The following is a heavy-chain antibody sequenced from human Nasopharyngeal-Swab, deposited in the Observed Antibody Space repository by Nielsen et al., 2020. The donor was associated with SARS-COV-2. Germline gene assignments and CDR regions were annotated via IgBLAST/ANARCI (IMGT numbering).Heavy chain of an antibody. D-gene: IGHD5-24*01. Sequence: GESLKISCAASGFTFSSYWMSWVRQAPGKGLEWVANIKQDGSEKYYVDSLKGRFTISRDNAKNSLYPQMNSLRAEDTAVYYCARDKGDGYNSDYYYMDVWGKGTTVTVSS. V-gene: IGHV3-7*05. CDR3: ARDKGDGYNSDYYYMDV. CDR1: GFTFSSYW. CDR2: IKQDGSEK. J-gene: IGHJ6*03.